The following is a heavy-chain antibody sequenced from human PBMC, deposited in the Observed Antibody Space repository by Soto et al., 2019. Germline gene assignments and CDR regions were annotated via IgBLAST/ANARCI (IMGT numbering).Heavy chain of an antibody. CDR3: ARDRDPVVVVAATNYFDY. Sequence: QVQLVQSGAEVKKPGASVKVSCKASGYTFTSYYMHWVRQAPGQGLEWMGIINPSGGSTSYAQKFQGRVTMNRDTSTSTVYMELSSLRSEDTAVYYCARDRDPVVVVAATNYFDYWGQGTLVTVSS. CDR1: GYTFTSYY. D-gene: IGHD2-15*01. CDR2: INPSGGST. V-gene: IGHV1-46*03. J-gene: IGHJ4*02.